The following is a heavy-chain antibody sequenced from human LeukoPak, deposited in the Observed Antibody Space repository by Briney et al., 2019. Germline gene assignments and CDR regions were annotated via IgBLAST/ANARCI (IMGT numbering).Heavy chain of an antibody. CDR2: IRSKAYGGTT. V-gene: IGHV3-49*03. D-gene: IGHD5-24*01. Sequence: SLRLSCTASGFTFGDYAMSWFRQAPGKGLEWVGFIRSKAYGGTTENAASVKGRFTISRDDSKSIAYLQMNSLKTEDTAVYYCSRSTEMTTIGWFDPWGQGTLVTVSS. CDR1: GFTFGDYA. J-gene: IGHJ5*02. CDR3: SRSTEMTTIGWFDP.